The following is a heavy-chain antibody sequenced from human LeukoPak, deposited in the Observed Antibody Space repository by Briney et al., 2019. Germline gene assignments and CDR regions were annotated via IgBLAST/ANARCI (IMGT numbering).Heavy chain of an antibody. CDR3: ATPGVDGYSSSMEDAFDI. V-gene: IGHV4-39*01. Sequence: SETLSLTCTVSGCSISSSSYYWGWIRQPPGKGLEWIGSIYYGGSTYYNTSLKSRVTISVDTSKNQFALRVSSMTAADTAVYCCATPGVDGYSSSMEDAFDIWGQGTMVTVSS. CDR2: IYYGGST. D-gene: IGHD6-13*01. J-gene: IGHJ3*02. CDR1: GCSISSSSYY.